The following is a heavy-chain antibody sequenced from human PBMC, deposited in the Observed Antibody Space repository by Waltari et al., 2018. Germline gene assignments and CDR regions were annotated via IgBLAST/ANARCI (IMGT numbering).Heavy chain of an antibody. CDR3: ARANYVWGSYRYTNYFDY. J-gene: IGHJ4*02. CDR2: IYYSGST. D-gene: IGHD3-16*02. Sequence: QVQLQESGPGLVKPSETLSLTCTASGGSISTYYWRWIRQPHGRGLEWIGDIYYSGSTNYTPSLKSRVTISVDTSKNQFSLKLSSVTAADTAVYYCARANYVWGSYRYTNYFDYWGQGTLVTVSS. V-gene: IGHV4-59*01. CDR1: GGSISTYY.